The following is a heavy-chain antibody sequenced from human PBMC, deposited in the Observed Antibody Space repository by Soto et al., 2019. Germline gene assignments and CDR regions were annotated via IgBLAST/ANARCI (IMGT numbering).Heavy chain of an antibody. Sequence: GGSLRLSCAASGFTFSSYGMHWVRQAPGKGLEWVAVISYDGSNKYYADSVKGRFTISRDNSKNTLYLQMNSLRAEDTAVYYCAKDRRRYYGDYYLVLDDWGQGTLVTVSS. CDR1: GFTFSSYG. D-gene: IGHD4-17*01. CDR3: AKDRRRYYGDYYLVLDD. CDR2: ISYDGSNK. V-gene: IGHV3-30*18. J-gene: IGHJ4*02.